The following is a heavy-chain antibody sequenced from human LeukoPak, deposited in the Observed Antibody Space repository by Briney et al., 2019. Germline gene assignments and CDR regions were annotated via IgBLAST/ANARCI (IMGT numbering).Heavy chain of an antibody. V-gene: IGHV3-23*01. J-gene: IGHJ6*02. CDR1: GFTFSSYA. Sequence: GGSLRLSCAASGFTFSSYAMSWVRQAPGKGLEWVSAISGSGGSTYYADSVKGRFTTSRDNSKNTLYLQMNSLRAEDTAVYYCAKDGPGIAAAGTMYYYYGMDVWGQGTTVTVSS. D-gene: IGHD6-13*01. CDR3: AKDGPGIAAAGTMYYYYGMDV. CDR2: ISGSGGST.